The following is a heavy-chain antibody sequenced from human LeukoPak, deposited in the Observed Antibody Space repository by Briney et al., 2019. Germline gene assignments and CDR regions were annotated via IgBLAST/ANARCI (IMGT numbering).Heavy chain of an antibody. Sequence: SETLSLTCAVSGGSISSGHYCWSWIRQPPGKGLEWIGYIYYSGSTYYNPSLKSRITISVDTSKNQFSLRLSSVTAADTAVYYCAREEGGSLSRPADYWGQGTLVTVSS. CDR2: IYYSGST. CDR3: AREEGGSLSRPADY. V-gene: IGHV4-30-4*01. D-gene: IGHD6-6*01. CDR1: GGSISSGHYC. J-gene: IGHJ4*02.